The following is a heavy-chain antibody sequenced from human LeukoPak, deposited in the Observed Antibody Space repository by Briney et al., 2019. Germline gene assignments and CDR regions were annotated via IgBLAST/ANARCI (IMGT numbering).Heavy chain of an antibody. J-gene: IGHJ4*02. Sequence: GGSLRLSCAASGFTFDDYGMSWVRQAPGKGLEWVSGINWNGGSTSYADSVKGRFTISRDNAKNSLYLQMNSLRAEDTALYYCARGVYYYDSSGPFDYWGQGTLVTVSS. CDR2: INWNGGST. D-gene: IGHD3-22*01. CDR3: ARGVYYYDSSGPFDY. V-gene: IGHV3-20*04. CDR1: GFTFDDYG.